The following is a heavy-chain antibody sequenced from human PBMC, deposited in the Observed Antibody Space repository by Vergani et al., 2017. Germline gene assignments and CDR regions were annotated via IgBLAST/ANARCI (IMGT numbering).Heavy chain of an antibody. V-gene: IGHV4-34*01. D-gene: IGHD5-18*01. Sequence: QVQLQQWGAGLLKPSETLSLTCAVYGGSFSGYYWSWIRQPPGKGLEWIGEINHSGSTNYNPSLKSRVTISVDTSKNQFSLKLSSVTAADTAVYYCARGLSTGGYSYGYPKMPYYYYGMDVWGQGTTVTVSS. J-gene: IGHJ6*02. CDR1: GGSFSGYY. CDR3: ARGLSTGGYSYGYPKMPYYYYGMDV. CDR2: INHSGST.